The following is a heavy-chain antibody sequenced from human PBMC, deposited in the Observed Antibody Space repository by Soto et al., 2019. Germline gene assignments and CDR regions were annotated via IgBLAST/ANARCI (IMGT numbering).Heavy chain of an antibody. CDR3: ASNIRGYCSSTSCYAARESRLDP. CDR1: GYTFTSYG. J-gene: IGHJ5*02. Sequence: QVQLVQSGAEVKKPGASVKVSCKASGYTFTSYGISWVRQAPGQGLEWMGWISAYNGNTNYAQKLQGRVTMTTDTSTSTAYMELRSLRSDDTAVYYCASNIRGYCSSTSCYAARESRLDPWGQGTLVTVSS. CDR2: ISAYNGNT. D-gene: IGHD2-2*01. V-gene: IGHV1-18*01.